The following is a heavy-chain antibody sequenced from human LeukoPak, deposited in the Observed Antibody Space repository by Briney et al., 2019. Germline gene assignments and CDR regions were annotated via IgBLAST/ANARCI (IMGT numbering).Heavy chain of an antibody. CDR2: INAGNSHT. V-gene: IGHV1-3*01. CDR1: GYAFTNYA. D-gene: IGHD5-18*01. Sequence: ASVKVSCKASGYAFTNYAIQWVRQAPGQRLEWMGWINAGNSHTRYSPKFQGRVTIARDTSASTAYMELSSLTSEDTALYFCARDRGWAGYSYGFYYWGQGTLVTVSS. CDR3: ARDRGWAGYSYGFYY. J-gene: IGHJ4*02.